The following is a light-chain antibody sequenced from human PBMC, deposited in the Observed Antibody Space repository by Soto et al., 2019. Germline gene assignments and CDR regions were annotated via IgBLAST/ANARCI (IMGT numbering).Light chain of an antibody. J-gene: IGKJ5*01. V-gene: IGKV3-20*01. Sequence: EIVLTQSPGILYSSPVVRATLSCRASQTISSGFLAWYQQKVGQAPRLLIYDASNRATGIPDRFSGSGSGTDFTLTISRLEPEDFAVYYCQQYGSSPPITFGQGTRLEIK. CDR1: QTISSGF. CDR3: QQYGSSPPIT. CDR2: DAS.